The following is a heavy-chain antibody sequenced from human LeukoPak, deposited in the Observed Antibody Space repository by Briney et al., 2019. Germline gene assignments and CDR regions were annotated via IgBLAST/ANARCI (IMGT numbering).Heavy chain of an antibody. CDR3: ARKAMVRGVWWAFDI. CDR1: GGSISSYY. V-gene: IGHV4-59*01. CDR2: IYYSGST. D-gene: IGHD3-10*01. Sequence: SETLSLTCTVSGGSISSYYWSWIRQPPGKGLEWIGYIYYSGSTNYNPSLKSRVTISVVTSKNQFSLKLSSVTAADTAVYYCARKAMVRGVWWAFDIWGQGTMVTVSS. J-gene: IGHJ3*02.